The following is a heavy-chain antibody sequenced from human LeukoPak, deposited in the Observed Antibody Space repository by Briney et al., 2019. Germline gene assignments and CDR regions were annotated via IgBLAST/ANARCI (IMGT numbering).Heavy chain of an antibody. J-gene: IGHJ4*02. CDR1: GVTVTSSY. CDR3: ARGNTGYNSNWGRDFDC. Sequence: GGSLRLSCEVSGVTVTSSYMSWVLQAPGKGLEWVSVIYSGGDTYYADSVKGRCTVSRDISKNTLYLQMNSLRAEDTAVYYCARGNTGYNSNWGRDFDCWGQGTLVTVSS. V-gene: IGHV3-66*01. D-gene: IGHD4-11*01. CDR2: IYSGGDT.